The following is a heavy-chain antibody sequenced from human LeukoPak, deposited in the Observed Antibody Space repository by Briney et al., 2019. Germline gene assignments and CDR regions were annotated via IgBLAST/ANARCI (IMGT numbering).Heavy chain of an antibody. D-gene: IGHD6-13*01. V-gene: IGHV3-74*01. CDR1: GFTFSSSW. J-gene: IGHJ4*02. Sequence: GGSLRPSCAASGFTFSSSWLHWVRQAPGKGLVWISRISSDGSSTNYADSVKGRFTISRDNAKNTLYLQMNSLRAEDTGVYYCARGVAAGSGSWHWGQGTLVTVSS. CDR2: ISSDGSST. CDR3: ARGVAAGSGSWH.